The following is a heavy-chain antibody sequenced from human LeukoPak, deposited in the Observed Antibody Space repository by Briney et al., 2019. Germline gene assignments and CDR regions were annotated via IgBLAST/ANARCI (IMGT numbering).Heavy chain of an antibody. J-gene: IGHJ1*01. Sequence: SETLSLTCTVSGGSISSYYWSWIRQPPGKGLEWIGYIYYSGSTSYNSSLKSRVTISVDTSKNQFSLKLSSVTAADTAVYYCARVLYNDYGDYGLQHWGQGTLVTVSS. CDR1: GGSISSYY. CDR3: ARVLYNDYGDYGLQH. D-gene: IGHD4-17*01. V-gene: IGHV4-59*12. CDR2: IYYSGST.